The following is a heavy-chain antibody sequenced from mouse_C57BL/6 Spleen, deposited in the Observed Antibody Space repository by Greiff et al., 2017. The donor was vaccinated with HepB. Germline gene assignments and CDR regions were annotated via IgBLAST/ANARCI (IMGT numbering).Heavy chain of an antibody. CDR3: ARRRYGNFEGYFDY. V-gene: IGHV3-6*01. CDR2: ISYDGSN. J-gene: IGHJ2*01. CDR1: GYSITSGYY. Sequence: EVKLQESGPGLVKPSQSLSLTCSVTGYSITSGYYWNWIRQFPGNKLEWMGYISYDGSNNYNPSLKNRISITRDTSKNQFFLKLNSVTTEDTATYYCARRRYGNFEGYFDYWGQGTTLTVSS. D-gene: IGHD2-10*02.